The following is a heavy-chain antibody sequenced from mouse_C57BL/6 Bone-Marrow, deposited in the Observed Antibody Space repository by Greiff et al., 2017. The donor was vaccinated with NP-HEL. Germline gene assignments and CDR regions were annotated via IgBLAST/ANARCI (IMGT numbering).Heavy chain of an antibody. CDR2: INPNNGGT. CDR1: GYTFTDYY. D-gene: IGHD1-3*01. V-gene: IGHV1-26*01. J-gene: IGHJ3*01. CDR3: ARSELLPWFAY. Sequence: EVQLQQSGPELVKPGASVKISCKASGYTFTDYYMNWVKQSHGKSLEWIGDINPNNGGTSYNQKFKGKATLTVGKSSSTAYMEPRSLTSEDSAVYCCARSELLPWFAYWGRGKLVTVTA.